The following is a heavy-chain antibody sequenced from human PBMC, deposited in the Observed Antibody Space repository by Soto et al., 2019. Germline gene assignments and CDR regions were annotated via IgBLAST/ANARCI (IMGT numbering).Heavy chain of an antibody. CDR3: AKAPNPGSATSSCYGMDV. Sequence: QVQLVQSGAEVKKPGSSVRVSCKASGGTFSSYIITWARQAPGQGLEGMGRISPVLSVTYYAQKYQGSVTITAVTCTITAYMALSSLRSEETAVYYWAKAPNPGSATSSCYGMDVWGQGTTVTVSS. CDR2: ISPVLSVT. CDR1: GGTFSSYI. D-gene: IGHD6-6*01. J-gene: IGHJ6*02. V-gene: IGHV1-69*02.